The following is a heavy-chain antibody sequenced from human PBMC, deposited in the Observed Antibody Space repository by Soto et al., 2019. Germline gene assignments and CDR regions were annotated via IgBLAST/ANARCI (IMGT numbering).Heavy chain of an antibody. Sequence: GGSLRLSCTVSGFIFSRFPMHWVRRAPGKGLDWVAVIADDGTIENYAESVKGRFIISRDNSKNTLYLQMNSLRPEDTAVYYCARDSTGWQYWDQRTLVTVSS. D-gene: IGHD6-19*01. CDR1: GFIFSRFP. J-gene: IGHJ4*02. CDR3: ARDSTGWQY. CDR2: IADDGTIE. V-gene: IGHV3-30-3*01.